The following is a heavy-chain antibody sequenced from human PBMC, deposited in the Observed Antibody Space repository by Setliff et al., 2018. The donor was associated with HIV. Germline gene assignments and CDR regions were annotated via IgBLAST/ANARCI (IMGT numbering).Heavy chain of an antibody. Sequence: TSETLSLTCTVSGDSISSYFWSWIRQSPGKGLEWIGFRSTTGSTNYNPSLRSRVTISLDTSKNQFSLKLNSVTAADTAVYYRARVGAPGGIMGYYYYMDVWGKGTTVTVS. CDR2: RSTTGST. V-gene: IGHV4-4*09. CDR1: GDSISSYF. D-gene: IGHD1-26*01. J-gene: IGHJ6*03. CDR3: ARVGAPGGIMGYYYYMDV.